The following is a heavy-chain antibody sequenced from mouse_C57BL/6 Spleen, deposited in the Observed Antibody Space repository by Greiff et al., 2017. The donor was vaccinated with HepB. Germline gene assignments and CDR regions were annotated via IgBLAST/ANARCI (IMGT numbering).Heavy chain of an antibody. CDR1: GYTFTSYW. Sequence: VQLQQSGTVLARPGASVKMSCKTSGYTFTSYWMHWVKQRPGQGLEWIGAIYPGNSDTSYNQKFKGKAKLTAVTSASTAYMELSSLTNEDSAVYYCTRYYGSSYEGAWFAYWGQGTLVTVSA. CDR2: IYPGNSDT. D-gene: IGHD1-1*01. J-gene: IGHJ3*01. V-gene: IGHV1-5*01. CDR3: TRYYGSSYEGAWFAY.